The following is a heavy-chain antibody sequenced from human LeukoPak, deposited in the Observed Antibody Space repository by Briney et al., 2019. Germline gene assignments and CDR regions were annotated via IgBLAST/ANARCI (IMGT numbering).Heavy chain of an antibody. J-gene: IGHJ4*02. D-gene: IGHD6-13*01. V-gene: IGHV3-43*01. CDR1: QFTFDDYS. CDR2: ISWDGNTT. CDR3: AKDVLAAAGETFDY. Sequence: GGSLRLSCAASQFTFDDYSMNWVRQAPGKGLEWVSLISWDGNTTCNADSVKGRFTISRDHSKNSLYLQMNSLRTEDSALSYCAKDVLAAAGETFDYWGQGTLVTVSS.